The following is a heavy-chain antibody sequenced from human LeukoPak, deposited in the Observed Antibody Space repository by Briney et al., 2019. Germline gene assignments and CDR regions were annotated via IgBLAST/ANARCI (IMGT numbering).Heavy chain of an antibody. CDR1: GFTFSDYY. V-gene: IGHV3-11*01. Sequence: GGSLRLSCAASGFTFSDYYMSWFRQAPGMGLKWISYTTNSGSTEYYADSVKGRFTISRDNSKNTLYLQMNSLRAEDTAVYYCAKGREGSSLYFDYWGQGTLVTVSS. D-gene: IGHD6-6*01. J-gene: IGHJ4*02. CDR3: AKGREGSSLYFDY. CDR2: TTNSGSTE.